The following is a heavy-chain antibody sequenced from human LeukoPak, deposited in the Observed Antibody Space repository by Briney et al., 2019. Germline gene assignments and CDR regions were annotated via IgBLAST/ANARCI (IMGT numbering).Heavy chain of an antibody. J-gene: IGHJ1*01. CDR2: INSDGSST. CDR1: GFTFSSCW. Sequence: GGSLRLSCAASGFTFSSCWMHWVRQAPGKGLVWVPRINSDGSSTNYADSVKGRCTISRDNAKNTLYLQMNSLRADDTAVYYCARARASKYSSGWAEYFHHWGQGTLVTVSS. V-gene: IGHV3-74*01. D-gene: IGHD6-19*01. CDR3: ARARASKYSSGWAEYFHH.